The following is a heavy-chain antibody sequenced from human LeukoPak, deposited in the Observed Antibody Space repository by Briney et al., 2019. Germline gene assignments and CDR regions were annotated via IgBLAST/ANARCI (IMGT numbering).Heavy chain of an antibody. CDR1: GGTFSSYA. V-gene: IGHV1-69*06. J-gene: IGHJ6*03. Sequence: ASVKVSCKASGGTFSSYAISWVRQAPGQGLEWMGRIIPIFGTANYAQKFQGRVTITADKSTSTAYMELSSLRSEDTAVYYCARVGVGESSDYYYYYYMDVWGKGTTVTVS. CDR2: IIPIFGTA. D-gene: IGHD3-10*01. CDR3: ARVGVGESSDYYYYYYMDV.